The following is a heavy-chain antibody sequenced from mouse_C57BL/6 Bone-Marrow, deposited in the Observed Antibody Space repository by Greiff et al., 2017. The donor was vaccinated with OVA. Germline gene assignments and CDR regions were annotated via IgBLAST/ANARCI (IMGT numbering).Heavy chain of an antibody. CDR2: ISSGSSTI. J-gene: IGHJ2*01. Sequence: EVQVVESGGGLVKPGGSLKLSCAASGFTFSDYGMHWVRQAPEQGLAWVAYISSGSSTIYYADTVKGRFTISRDNAKNTLFLQMTSLRSEDTAMYYCAKFGMDYWGQGTTLTVSS. CDR3: AKFGMDY. D-gene: IGHD4-1*01. V-gene: IGHV5-17*01. CDR1: GFTFSDYG.